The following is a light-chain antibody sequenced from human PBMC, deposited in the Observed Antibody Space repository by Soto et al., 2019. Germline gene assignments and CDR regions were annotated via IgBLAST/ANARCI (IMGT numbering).Light chain of an antibody. Sequence: QSVLTQPPSVSGAPGQRVTISCTGSSSNIGAGYDVHWYQQLPGTAPKLLIYGNSNRPSGVPDRFSGSKSGTSASLAITGLQAEDEADYYCQSYDRSRSAPNVVFGGGTKVTVL. CDR2: GNS. V-gene: IGLV1-40*01. CDR1: SSNIGAGYD. J-gene: IGLJ2*01. CDR3: QSYDRSRSAPNVV.